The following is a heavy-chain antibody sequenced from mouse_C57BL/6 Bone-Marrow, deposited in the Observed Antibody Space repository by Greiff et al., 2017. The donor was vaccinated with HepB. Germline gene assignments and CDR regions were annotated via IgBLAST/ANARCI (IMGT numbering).Heavy chain of an antibody. CDR1: GFTFSSYT. CDR3: ARQVLTGAWFAY. J-gene: IGHJ3*01. D-gene: IGHD4-1*01. Sequence: EVQRVESGGGLVKPGGSLKLSCAASGFTFSSYTMSWVRQTPEKRLEWVATISGGGGNTYYPDSVKGRFTISRDNAKNTLYLQMSSLRSEDTALYYCARQVLTGAWFAYWGQGTLVTVSA. V-gene: IGHV5-9*01. CDR2: ISGGGGNT.